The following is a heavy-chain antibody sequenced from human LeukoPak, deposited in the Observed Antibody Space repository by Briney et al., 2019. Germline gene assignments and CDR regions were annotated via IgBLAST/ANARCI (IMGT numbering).Heavy chain of an antibody. D-gene: IGHD3-10*01. J-gene: IGHJ4*02. V-gene: IGHV4-39*01. CDR3: ASIQTYYYGSGSYFFDY. CDR1: GGSISSSSYY. Sequence: PSETLSLTCTVSGGSISSSSYYWGWIRQPPGKGLEWIGSIYHSGSTYYNPSLKSRVTISVDTSKNQFSLKLSSVTAADTAVYYCASIQTYYYGSGSYFFDYWGQGTLVTVSS. CDR2: IYHSGST.